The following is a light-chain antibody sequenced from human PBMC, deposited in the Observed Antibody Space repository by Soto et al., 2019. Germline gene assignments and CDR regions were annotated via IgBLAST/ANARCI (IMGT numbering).Light chain of an antibody. CDR1: QSVSSN. Sequence: EIVMTQSPATLSVSPGERATLSCRASQSVSSNLTWYQQKPAQAPRLLIYGASTRASGIPARFSGSGSGTEFTLTSSGLPSEDFAVYYCQQDNNWPPIPFGQGTRLEIK. CDR2: GAS. CDR3: QQDNNWPPIP. V-gene: IGKV3-15*01. J-gene: IGKJ5*01.